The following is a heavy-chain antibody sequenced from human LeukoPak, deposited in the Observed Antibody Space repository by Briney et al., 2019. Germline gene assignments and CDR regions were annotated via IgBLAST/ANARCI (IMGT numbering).Heavy chain of an antibody. V-gene: IGHV3-48*01. J-gene: IGHJ3*02. CDR3: ARTYDFGRGPPGDAFDN. Sequence: GGSLRLSCAASRFTFSSYAMSWVRQAPGKGPEWVSYIDARSGITYYADSVQGRFTISRDDARESVFLQMDGLRVDDTAVYYCARTYDFGRGPPGDAFDNWGPGTWVIVSA. D-gene: IGHD3-3*01. CDR2: IDARSGIT. CDR1: RFTFSSYA.